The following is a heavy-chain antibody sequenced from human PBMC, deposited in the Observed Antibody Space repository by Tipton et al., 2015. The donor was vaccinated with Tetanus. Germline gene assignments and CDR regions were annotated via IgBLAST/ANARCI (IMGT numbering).Heavy chain of an antibody. CDR3: ARPVSWSGYEDDWFDP. J-gene: IGHJ5*02. CDR2: IKQDGSEK. D-gene: IGHD5-12*01. CDR1: GYTFTRYW. V-gene: IGHV3-7*01. Sequence: QLVQSGAGLVQPGGSLRLSCVASGYTFTRYWMSWVRQAPGKGLEWVANIKQDGSEKYYVDSVKGRFTISRDNAKNSVYLQMNSLRAEDTAVYYCARPVSWSGYEDDWFDPWGQGTLVTVSS.